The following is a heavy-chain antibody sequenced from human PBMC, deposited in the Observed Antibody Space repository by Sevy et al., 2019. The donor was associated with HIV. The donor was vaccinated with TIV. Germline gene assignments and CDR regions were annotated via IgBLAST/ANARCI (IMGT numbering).Heavy chain of an antibody. Sequence: GGSLRLSCAASGFTVSNNYMNWVRQAPGKGLEWVSVIYSDGSTYYVDSVKGRFTISRDNSKNTLFRQMNSLRADETAVYYCARVPPYSYGFGVDYWGQGTLVTVSS. D-gene: IGHD5-18*01. CDR3: ARVPPYSYGFGVDY. CDR1: GFTVSNNY. V-gene: IGHV3-53*01. CDR2: IYSDGST. J-gene: IGHJ4*02.